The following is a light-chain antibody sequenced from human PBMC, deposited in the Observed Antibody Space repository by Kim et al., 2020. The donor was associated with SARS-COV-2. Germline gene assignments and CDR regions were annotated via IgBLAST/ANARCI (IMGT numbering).Light chain of an antibody. Sequence: PGERATLSCRASQSVSSSYLAWYQQKPGQAPRLLIYGASSRATGIPDRFSGSGYGTDFTLTISRLEPEDFAVYYCQQYGSSLPFTFGPGTKVDIK. V-gene: IGKV3-20*01. J-gene: IGKJ3*01. CDR3: QQYGSSLPFT. CDR2: GAS. CDR1: QSVSSSY.